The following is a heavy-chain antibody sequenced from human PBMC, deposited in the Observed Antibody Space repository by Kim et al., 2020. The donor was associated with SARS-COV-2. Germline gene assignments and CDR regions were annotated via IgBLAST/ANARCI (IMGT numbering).Heavy chain of an antibody. CDR1: GGSFSGYY. CDR2: INHSGST. V-gene: IGHV4-34*01. Sequence: SQTLSLTCAVYGGSFSGYYWSWIRQPPGKGLEWIGEINHSGSTNYNPSLKSRVTISVDTSKNQFSLKLSSVTAADTAVYYCARGGHIAAAGTYGMDVWGQGTTVTVSS. J-gene: IGHJ6*02. D-gene: IGHD6-13*01. CDR3: ARGGHIAAAGTYGMDV.